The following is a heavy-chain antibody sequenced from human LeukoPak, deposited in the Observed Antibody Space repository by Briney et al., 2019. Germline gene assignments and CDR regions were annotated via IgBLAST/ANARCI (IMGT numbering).Heavy chain of an antibody. D-gene: IGHD6-13*01. CDR1: GYTFTSYD. Sequence: ASVKVSCKASGYTFTSYDINWVRQATGQGLEGRGWMNPNSGNTGYAQKFQGRVTMTRNTSISTAYMELSSLRSEDTAVYYCARVGSDSSSWFTYFDYWGQGTLVTVSS. CDR3: ARVGSDSSSWFTYFDY. V-gene: IGHV1-8*01. J-gene: IGHJ4*02. CDR2: MNPNSGNT.